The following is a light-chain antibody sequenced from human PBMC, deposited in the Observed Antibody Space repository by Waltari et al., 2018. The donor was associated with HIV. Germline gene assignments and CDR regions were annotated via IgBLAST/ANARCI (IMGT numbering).Light chain of an antibody. CDR1: QSVSSSY. J-gene: IGKJ1*01. CDR2: GAS. V-gene: IGKV3-20*01. Sequence: PGTLSLSPGDRATLSCRASQSVSSSYLAWYQQKPGQTPRLLIYGASSRATGIPDRFSGSGSGTDFTLTISRLEPEDFAVYYCQHYGTSPRTFGQGTKVEIK. CDR3: QHYGTSPRT.